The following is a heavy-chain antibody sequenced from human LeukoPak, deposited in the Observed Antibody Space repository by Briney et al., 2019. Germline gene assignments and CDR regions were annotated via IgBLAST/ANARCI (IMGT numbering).Heavy chain of an antibody. V-gene: IGHV3-30*02. J-gene: IGHJ4*02. Sequence: GGSLRLSCAASGFTFSNYGMHWVRQAPGKGLEWVAFVRYDETTKFYADSVKGRFTISRDNSKTTLYLQMNSLRAEDTAVYYCARAHLYSGSYYFDYWGQGTLVTVSS. D-gene: IGHD1-26*01. CDR2: VRYDETTK. CDR1: GFTFSNYG. CDR3: ARAHLYSGSYYFDY.